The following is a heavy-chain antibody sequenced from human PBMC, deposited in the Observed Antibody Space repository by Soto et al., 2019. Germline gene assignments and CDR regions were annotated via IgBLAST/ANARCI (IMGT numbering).Heavy chain of an antibody. V-gene: IGHV3-21*01. D-gene: IGHD4-17*01. CDR2: ISSSSSHI. CDR1: GFTFSTYS. Sequence: PGGSLRLSCAASGFTFSTYSMNWVRQAPEKGLEWVSSISSSSSHIYYADSVKGRFTISRDNAENSLYLQMDSLRAEDTAVYYCARDIGGRLRNPEFDYWGKGAPVTLPS. CDR3: ARDIGGRLRNPEFDY. J-gene: IGHJ4*02.